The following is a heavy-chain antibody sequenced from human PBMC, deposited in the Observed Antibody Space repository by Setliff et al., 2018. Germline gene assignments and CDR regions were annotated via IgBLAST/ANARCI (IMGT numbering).Heavy chain of an antibody. Sequence: SETLSLTCTVSGYSSSNNYFWGWIRQPPGKGLEWIGSIYHSGSTSYYPSLKSRVIISVDTSKNQFSLNLSSVTAADTAVYYCAKHRSYFDYWGQGTLVTVST. V-gene: IGHV4-38-2*02. CDR3: AKHRSYFDY. CDR1: GYSSSNNYF. CDR2: IYHSGST. J-gene: IGHJ4*02.